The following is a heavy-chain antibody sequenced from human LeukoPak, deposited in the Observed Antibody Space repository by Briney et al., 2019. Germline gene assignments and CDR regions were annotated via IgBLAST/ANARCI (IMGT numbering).Heavy chain of an antibody. CDR1: GFTFSSYG. V-gene: IGHV3-30*18. D-gene: IGHD4-17*01. Sequence: GGSLRLSCAASGFTFSSYGMHWVRQAPGKGLEWVAVTSYDGSNKYYADSVKGRFTISRDNSKNTLYLQMNSLRAEDTAVYYCAKDSKLRSYYYYYGMDVWGKGTTVTVSS. CDR3: AKDSKLRSYYYYYGMDV. J-gene: IGHJ6*04. CDR2: TSYDGSNK.